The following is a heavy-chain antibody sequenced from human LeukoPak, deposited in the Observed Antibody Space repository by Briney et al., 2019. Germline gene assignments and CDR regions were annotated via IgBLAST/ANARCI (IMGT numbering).Heavy chain of an antibody. Sequence: GGSLRLSCAASGFTFSSYSMNWVRQAPGKGLEWVSSISSSGSTIYYADSVKGRFTISRDNAKNSLYLQMNSLRAEDTAVYYCARDQGYSYGYNPDAFDIWGQGTMVTVSS. CDR3: ARDQGYSYGYNPDAFDI. V-gene: IGHV3-21*04. CDR2: ISSSGSTI. J-gene: IGHJ3*02. CDR1: GFTFSSYS. D-gene: IGHD5-18*01.